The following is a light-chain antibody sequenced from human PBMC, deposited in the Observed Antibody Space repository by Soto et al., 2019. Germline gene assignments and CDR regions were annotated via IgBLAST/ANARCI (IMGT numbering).Light chain of an antibody. V-gene: IGLV2-14*01. CDR3: SSYTSSSSLV. Sequence: QSALTQPASVSGSPGQSITISCTGTRSDVGGYKYVSWYQQHPGKAPKLMIYAVDTRPSGVSYRFSGFKFGNTASLTISGLQAEDEADYYCSSYTSSSSLVFCGGTKLTVL. CDR1: RSDVGGYKY. J-gene: IGLJ3*02. CDR2: AVD.